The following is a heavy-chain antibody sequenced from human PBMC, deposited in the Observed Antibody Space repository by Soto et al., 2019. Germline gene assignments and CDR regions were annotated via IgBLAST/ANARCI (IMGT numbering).Heavy chain of an antibody. J-gene: IGHJ4*02. CDR2: IYYSGST. D-gene: IGHD6-19*01. CDR3: ARVSSGWYLVDY. V-gene: IGHV4-59*01. Sequence: SETLSLTCTVSGGSISSYYWSWIRQPPGKGLEWIGYIYYSGSTNYNPSLKSRVTISVDTSKNQFSLKLSSVTAADTAVYYCARVSSGWYLVDYWGQGTLVTVSS. CDR1: GGSISSYY.